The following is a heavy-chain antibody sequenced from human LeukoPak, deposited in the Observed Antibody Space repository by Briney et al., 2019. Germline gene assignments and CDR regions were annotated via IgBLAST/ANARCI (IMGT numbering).Heavy chain of an antibody. CDR1: GGSISSSSYY. D-gene: IGHD6-13*01. J-gene: IGHJ4*02. Sequence: PSETLSLTCTVSGGSISSSSYYWGWIRQPPGKGLEWIGSIYYSGSTYYNPSLKSRVTISVDTSKKQFSLKVSSVTAADTAVYYCATTPREYSSSWYYFDYWGQGTLVTVSS. CDR2: IYYSGST. CDR3: ATTPREYSSSWYYFDY. V-gene: IGHV4-39*07.